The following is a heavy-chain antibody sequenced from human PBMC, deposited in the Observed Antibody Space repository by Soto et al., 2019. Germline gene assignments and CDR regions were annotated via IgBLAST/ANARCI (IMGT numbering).Heavy chain of an antibody. D-gene: IGHD1-1*01. CDR3: ARGRYGDY. J-gene: IGHJ4*02. CDR2: ISAHNGNT. Sequence: QVHLVQSGAEVKKPGASVKVSCKGSGYDFTTYGITWVRQAPGQGLEWMAWISAHNGNTDYAPKLQGRVTVTRDTSTSTAYMELRGLRSDDTAVYYFARGRYGDYWGQGALVTVSS. V-gene: IGHV1-18*01. CDR1: GYDFTTYG.